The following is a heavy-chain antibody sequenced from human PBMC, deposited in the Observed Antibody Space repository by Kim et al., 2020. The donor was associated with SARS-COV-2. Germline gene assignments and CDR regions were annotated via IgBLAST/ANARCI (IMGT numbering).Heavy chain of an antibody. CDR1: GGTFSSYA. D-gene: IGHD6-13*01. Sequence: SVKVSCKASGGTFSSYAISWVRQAPGQGLEWMGGIIPIFGTANYAQKFQGRVTITADESTSTAYMELSSLRSEDTAVYYCARGRIAAAALGFGPNDYWGQGTLVTVSS. J-gene: IGHJ4*02. CDR2: IIPIFGTA. V-gene: IGHV1-69*13. CDR3: ARGRIAAAALGFGPNDY.